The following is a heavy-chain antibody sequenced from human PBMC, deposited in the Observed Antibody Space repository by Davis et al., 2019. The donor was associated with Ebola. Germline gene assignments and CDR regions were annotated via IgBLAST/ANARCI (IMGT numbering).Heavy chain of an antibody. CDR3: TSHGGRGVDY. J-gene: IGHJ4*02. Sequence: GESLKISCAASGFILSGSTLHWVRQASGKGLEWVGRIRSRNNGDATSYGASVEGRFTISRDDAKNTAYLQMNSLKTEDTAVYYCTSHGGRGVDYWGQGTLVTVSS. CDR2: IRSRNNGDAT. V-gene: IGHV3-73*01. D-gene: IGHD4-23*01. CDR1: GFILSGST.